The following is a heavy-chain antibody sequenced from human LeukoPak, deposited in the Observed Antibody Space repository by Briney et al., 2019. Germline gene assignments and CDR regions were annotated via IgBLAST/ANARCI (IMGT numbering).Heavy chain of an antibody. CDR1: GFSLTTYE. CDR3: ARDRRVGATWSVGAFDI. CDR2: ISSSGDSI. V-gene: IGHV3-48*03. D-gene: IGHD1-26*01. J-gene: IGHJ3*02. Sequence: GGSLRLSCAASGFSLTTYEMNWVRQAPGKGLEWVSYISSSGDSIYYADSVKGRFTISRDNAKNSLSLQINSLRAEDTAIYYCARDRRVGATWSVGAFDILGQGTTVTVSS.